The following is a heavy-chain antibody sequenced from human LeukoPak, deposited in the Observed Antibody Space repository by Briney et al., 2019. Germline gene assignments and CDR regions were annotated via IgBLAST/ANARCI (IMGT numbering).Heavy chain of an antibody. CDR3: AKDTQQQLTTNNFDY. CDR1: GFTFDDYA. Sequence: GGSLRLSCAASGFTFDDYAMHWVRQAPGKGLEWVSLISGDGGSTYYADSVKGRFTISRDNSKNSLYLQMNSLRTEDTALYYCAKDTQQQLTTNNFDYWGQGTLVTVSS. D-gene: IGHD6-13*01. CDR2: ISGDGGST. V-gene: IGHV3-43*02. J-gene: IGHJ4*02.